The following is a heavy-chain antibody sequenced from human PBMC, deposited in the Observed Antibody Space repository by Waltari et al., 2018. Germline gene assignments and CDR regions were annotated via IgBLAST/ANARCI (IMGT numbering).Heavy chain of an antibody. J-gene: IGHJ6*02. V-gene: IGHV1-18*04. CDR3: AGSTSPLGYYYYGTDV. D-gene: IGHD1-26*01. CDR1: AYSFPKYG. Sequence: QLQLVQSGAEVKKPGASVKVSFKASAYSFPKYGVTWVRQASGHGLEWMGWISGHNGNTKIPQKLQGRVTMTTDTSTSTAYMELRSLTSDDAAVYYCAGSTSPLGYYYYGTDVWGQGTTVTVSS. CDR2: ISGHNGNT.